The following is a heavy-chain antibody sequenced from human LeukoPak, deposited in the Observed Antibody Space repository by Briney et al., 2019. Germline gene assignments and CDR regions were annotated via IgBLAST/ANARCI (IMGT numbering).Heavy chain of an antibody. Sequence: GSVKVSCTASGYTFTSYYMHWVRQAPGQGLEGMGIINPSGGSTSYAQKFQGRVTMTRDTSTSTVYMEMSSLKSEDTAVYYCASMVAPYYMDGWGKRITVT. J-gene: IGHJ6*03. CDR3: ASMVAPYYMDG. CDR2: INPSGGST. D-gene: IGHD3-10*01. V-gene: IGHV1-46*01. CDR1: GYTFTSYY.